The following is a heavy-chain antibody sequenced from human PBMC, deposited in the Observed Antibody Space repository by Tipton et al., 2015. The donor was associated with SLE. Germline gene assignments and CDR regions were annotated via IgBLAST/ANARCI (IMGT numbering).Heavy chain of an antibody. D-gene: IGHD6-13*01. Sequence: SLRLSCAASGFTFDDYAMHWVRQAPGKGLEWVSGISWNSGSIGYADSVKGRFTISRDNAENSLYLQMNSLRAEDTALYYCAGSSSWYQRYFDYWGQGTLVTVSS. V-gene: IGHV3-9*01. CDR3: AGSSSWYQRYFDY. CDR2: ISWNSGSI. J-gene: IGHJ4*02. CDR1: GFTFDDYA.